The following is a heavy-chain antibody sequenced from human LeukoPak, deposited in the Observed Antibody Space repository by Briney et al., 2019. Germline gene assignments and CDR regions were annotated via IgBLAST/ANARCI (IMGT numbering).Heavy chain of an antibody. Sequence: PGGSLRLSCAASGFTFSNAWMSWVRQAPGKGRKWVGRIKSKTDGGTTDYAAPVKERFTLSRDDSKNTLYLQMNSLKTEDTAVYYCTTEDIVVVPAANYWGQGTLVTVSS. CDR2: IKSKTDGGTT. CDR3: TTEDIVVVPAANY. CDR1: GFTFSNAW. D-gene: IGHD2-2*01. J-gene: IGHJ4*02. V-gene: IGHV3-15*01.